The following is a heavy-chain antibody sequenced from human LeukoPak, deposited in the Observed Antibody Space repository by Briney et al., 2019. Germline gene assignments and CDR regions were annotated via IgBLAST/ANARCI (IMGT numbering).Heavy chain of an antibody. Sequence: GESLKISCKGSGYSFTSYWIGWVRQMPGKGLEWMGIIYPGDSDTRYSPSFQGQVTISADKSISTAYLQWSSPKASDTAMYHCARTEYYCGSGSWNYMDVWGKGTTVTVSS. J-gene: IGHJ6*03. V-gene: IGHV5-51*01. D-gene: IGHD3-10*01. CDR2: IYPGDSDT. CDR1: GYSFTSYW. CDR3: ARTEYYCGSGSWNYMDV.